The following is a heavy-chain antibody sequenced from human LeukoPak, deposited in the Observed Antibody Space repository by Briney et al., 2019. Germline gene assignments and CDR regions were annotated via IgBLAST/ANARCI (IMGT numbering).Heavy chain of an antibody. CDR3: ARDPLRYLRVGHYDY. V-gene: IGHV3-21*01. CDR2: IDYDSSHI. Sequence: PGGSLRLSCAASGFTFSNSAMNWVRQVPGKGLEWVSSIDYDSSHIYYAASVRGRFTISRDNARNSVYLQMNSLRVEDTAVYYCARDPLRYLRVGHYDYWGQGTLVAVSS. D-gene: IGHD3-9*01. J-gene: IGHJ4*02. CDR1: GFTFSNSA.